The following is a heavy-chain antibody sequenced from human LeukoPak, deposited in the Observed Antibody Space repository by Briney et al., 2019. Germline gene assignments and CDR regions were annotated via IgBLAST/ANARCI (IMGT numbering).Heavy chain of an antibody. CDR1: GFSFDDSG. V-gene: IGHV3-20*04. Sequence: GGSLRLSCEASGFSFDDSGMSWVRQSTGKGLEWVSAITNWNGGSTGYADSVRGRFTISRDNAKNSLYLQMNSLRAEDTALYYCARCSRSSTDCYSAFDIWGQGTMVTVSS. CDR3: ARCSRSSTDCYSAFDI. CDR2: ITNWNGGST. J-gene: IGHJ3*02. D-gene: IGHD2-2*02.